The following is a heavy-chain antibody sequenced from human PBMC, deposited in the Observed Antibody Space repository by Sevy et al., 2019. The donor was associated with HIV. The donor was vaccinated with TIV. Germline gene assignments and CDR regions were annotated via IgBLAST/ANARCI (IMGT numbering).Heavy chain of an antibody. D-gene: IGHD3-22*01. J-gene: IGHJ4*02. CDR3: ARERVKPSSYYYDSSGYYYDDY. CDR2: IYYSGST. Sequence: SGTLSLTCTVSGGSISSGGYYWSWIRQHPGKGLEWIGYIYYSGSTYYNPSLKSRVTISVDTSKNQFSLKLSSVTAADTAVYYCARERVKPSSYYYDSSGYYYDDYWGQGTLVTVSS. CDR1: GGSISSGGYY. V-gene: IGHV4-31*03.